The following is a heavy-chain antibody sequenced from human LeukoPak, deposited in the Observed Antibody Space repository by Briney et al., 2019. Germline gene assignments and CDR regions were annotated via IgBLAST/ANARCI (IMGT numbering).Heavy chain of an antibody. CDR1: GYPFTGYY. CDR2: IIPDSGGT. V-gene: IGHV1-2*02. Sequence: ASVKVSCKASGYPFTGYYIHWVRRAPGEGLEWMGWIIPDSGGTNYAQNFQGRVTMTRDASISTVYMELTRLTSDDTAVYYCAREKVADHPVDYWGQGSLVTVSS. J-gene: IGHJ4*02. CDR3: AREKVADHPVDY. D-gene: IGHD6-19*01.